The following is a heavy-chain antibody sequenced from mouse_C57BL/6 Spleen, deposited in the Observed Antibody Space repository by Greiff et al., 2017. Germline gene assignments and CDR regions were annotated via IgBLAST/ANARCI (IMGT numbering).Heavy chain of an antibody. Sequence: EVKLVESGAELVRPGASVTLSCTASGFNINDYYMHWVKQRPEQGLEWIGRIDPEDGDTEYAPKVQGKATMTADTSSNTAYLQLSSLTSEDTAVYYCTTIDCGGGNAMDYWGQGTSVTVSS. D-gene: IGHD2-4*01. CDR1: GFNINDYY. CDR3: TTIDCGGGNAMDY. V-gene: IGHV14-1*01. J-gene: IGHJ4*01. CDR2: IDPEDGDT.